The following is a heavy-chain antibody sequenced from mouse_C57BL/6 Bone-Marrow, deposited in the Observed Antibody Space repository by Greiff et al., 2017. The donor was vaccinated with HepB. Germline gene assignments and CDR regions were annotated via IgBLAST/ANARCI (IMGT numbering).Heavy chain of an antibody. CDR3: ARKAEPYAMDY. CDR1: GYAFSSSW. J-gene: IGHJ4*01. V-gene: IGHV1-82*01. CDR2: IYPGDGDT. Sequence: QVQLKESGPELVKPGASVKISCKASGYAFSSSWMNWVKQRPGKGLEWIGRIYPGDGDTNYNGKFKGKATLTADKSSSTAYMQLSSLTSEDSAVYFCARKAEPYAMDYWGQGTSVTVSS.